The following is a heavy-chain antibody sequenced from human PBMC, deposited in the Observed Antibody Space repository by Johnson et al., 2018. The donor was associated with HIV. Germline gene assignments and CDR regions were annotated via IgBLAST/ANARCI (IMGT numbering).Heavy chain of an antibody. J-gene: IGHJ3*02. D-gene: IGHD1-26*01. CDR3: ASQRVSYLGDAFDI. CDR2: IKQDGSEK. V-gene: IGHV3-7*01. CDR1: GFTFSSYW. Sequence: VQLVESGGGLVQPGGSLRLSCAASGFTFSSYWMSWVRQAPGKGLEWVANIKQDGSEKYYVDSVKGRFTISRDNAKNSLYLQMNSLRAEDTAVYYCASQRVSYLGDAFDIWGQGTMVTVSS.